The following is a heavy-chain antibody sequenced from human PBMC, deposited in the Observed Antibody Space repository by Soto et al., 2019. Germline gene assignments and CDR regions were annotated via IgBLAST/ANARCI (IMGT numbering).Heavy chain of an antibody. CDR2: ISYDGSNK. Sequence: QVQLVESGGGVVQPGRSLRLSCAASGFTFSSYGMHWVRQAPGKGLEWVAVISYDGSNKYYADSVKGRFTISRDNSKNTLYLQMNSLRAEDTAVYYCAKGWECLVSYYFDYWGQGTLVTVSS. J-gene: IGHJ4*02. V-gene: IGHV3-30*18. CDR1: GFTFSSYG. D-gene: IGHD6-19*01. CDR3: AKGWECLVSYYFDY.